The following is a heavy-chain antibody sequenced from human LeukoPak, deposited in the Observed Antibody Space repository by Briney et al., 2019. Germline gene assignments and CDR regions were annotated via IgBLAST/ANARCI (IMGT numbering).Heavy chain of an antibody. CDR3: ARGYCSGGSCSKYDY. V-gene: IGHV3-7*01. Sequence: GGSLRLSCAASGFTFSNYWMSWVRQAPGKGLEGVAKIKQDGSEKYYVDSVKGRFTISRDNAKNSLYLQMNSLRAEDTAVYYCARGYCSGGSCSKYDYWGQGTLVTVSS. CDR2: IKQDGSEK. D-gene: IGHD2-15*01. J-gene: IGHJ4*02. CDR1: GFTFSNYW.